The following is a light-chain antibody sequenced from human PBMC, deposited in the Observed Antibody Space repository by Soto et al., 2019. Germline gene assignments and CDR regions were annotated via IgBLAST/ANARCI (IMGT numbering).Light chain of an antibody. CDR1: QGIRSY. CDR2: AAS. Sequence: GDRVTISCRMSQGIRSYLAWYQQKPGKAPELLIYAASTLQSGVPSRFSGSGSGTDFTLTISCLQSEDFATYYCQQYYSFPFTFGPGTKVDIK. CDR3: QQYYSFPFT. V-gene: IGKV1D-8*01. J-gene: IGKJ3*01.